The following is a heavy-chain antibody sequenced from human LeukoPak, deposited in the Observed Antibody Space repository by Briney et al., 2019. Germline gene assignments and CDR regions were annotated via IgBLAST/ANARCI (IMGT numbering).Heavy chain of an antibody. J-gene: IGHJ4*02. CDR2: ISGSGGST. V-gene: IGHV3-23*01. D-gene: IGHD3-22*01. CDR1: GFTFSSYA. CDR3: AKDSNYYDSSGYYPILD. Sequence: GGSLRLSCAASGFTFSSYAMSWVRQAPGKGLEWVSAISGSGGSTYYADSVKGRFTISRDNSKNTLYRQMNSLRAEDTAVYYCAKDSNYYDSSGYYPILDWGQGTLVTVS.